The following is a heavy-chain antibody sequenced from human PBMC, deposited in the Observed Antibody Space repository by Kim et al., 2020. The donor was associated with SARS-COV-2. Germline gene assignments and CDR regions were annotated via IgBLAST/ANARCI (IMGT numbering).Heavy chain of an antibody. CDR3: AKAISGSYYYYYGMDV. D-gene: IGHD3-10*01. Sequence: GKGRFTHSRDNSKTTLDLQMNSLRAEDTAVYYCAKAISGSYYYYYGMDVWGQGTTVTVSS. J-gene: IGHJ6*02. V-gene: IGHV3-23*01.